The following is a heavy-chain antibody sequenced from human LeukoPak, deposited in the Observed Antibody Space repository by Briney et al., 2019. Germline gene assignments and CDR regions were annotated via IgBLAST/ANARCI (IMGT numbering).Heavy chain of an antibody. D-gene: IGHD6-13*01. CDR2: IYYSGST. Sequence: TPSETLSLTCTVSGGSISSYYWSWIRQPPGKGLEWIGYIYYSGSTNYNPSLKSRVTISVDTSKNQFSLKLSSVTAADTAVYYCARDLPIAAAGTGWFDPWGQGTLVTVSP. CDR1: GGSISSYY. CDR3: ARDLPIAAAGTGWFDP. V-gene: IGHV4-59*12. J-gene: IGHJ5*02.